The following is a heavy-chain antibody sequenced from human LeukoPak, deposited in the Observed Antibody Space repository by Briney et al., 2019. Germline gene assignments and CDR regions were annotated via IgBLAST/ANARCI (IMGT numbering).Heavy chain of an antibody. Sequence: GGSLRLSCVASGFTFGDYAMHWVRQAPGKGLEWVSGISWNSNIIGSADSVKGRFTISRDNAKNSLYLQMNSLRPEDTALYYCAKDKRSGSYFYYYGMDVWGQGTTVTVSS. V-gene: IGHV3-9*01. CDR1: GFTFGDYA. J-gene: IGHJ6*02. CDR2: ISWNSNII. CDR3: AKDKRSGSYFYYYGMDV. D-gene: IGHD1-26*01.